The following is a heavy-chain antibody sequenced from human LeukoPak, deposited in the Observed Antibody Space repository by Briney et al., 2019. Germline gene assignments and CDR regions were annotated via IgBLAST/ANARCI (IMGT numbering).Heavy chain of an antibody. J-gene: IGHJ4*02. CDR3: ARVWFGGLISFDS. D-gene: IGHD3-10*01. CDR2: ISAYNGNT. V-gene: IGHV1-18*01. Sequence: ASVKVSCKASGYTFTSYGISWVRQAPGQGLEWMGWISAYNGNTNYAQKLQGRVPMTTDTSPSTAYMELRSLRSDDTAVYYCARVWFGGLISFDSWGQGTLVTVSS. CDR1: GYTFTSYG.